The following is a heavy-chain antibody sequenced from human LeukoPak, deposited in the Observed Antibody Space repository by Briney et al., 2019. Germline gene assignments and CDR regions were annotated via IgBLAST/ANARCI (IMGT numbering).Heavy chain of an antibody. CDR1: GFTFSSYA. CDR3: AKTGTPGIAAAGDY. CDR2: ISGSGGST. J-gene: IGHJ4*02. Sequence: PGGSLRLSCAASGFTFSSYAMSWVRQAPGKGLEWVSAISGSGGSTYYADSVKGRFTISRDNSKNTLYLQMNSLRAEDTAVYYCAKTGTPGIAAAGDYWGQGTLVTVSS. D-gene: IGHD6-13*01. V-gene: IGHV3-23*01.